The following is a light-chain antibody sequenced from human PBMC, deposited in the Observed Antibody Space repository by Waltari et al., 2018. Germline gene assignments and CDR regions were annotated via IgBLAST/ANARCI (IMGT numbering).Light chain of an antibody. CDR1: SSNIGGNY. Sequence: QSVLTQPPSASGTPGQRVTISCSGSSSNIGGNYVYWYQQLPGTAPKLFIYWNYTPPSVVPDRFYGSNSGTSGSLAFSWLRSEDEADYFCATWDDSLSGLVFGGGTKVTVL. CDR2: WNY. J-gene: IGLJ2*01. CDR3: ATWDDSLSGLV. V-gene: IGLV1-47*01.